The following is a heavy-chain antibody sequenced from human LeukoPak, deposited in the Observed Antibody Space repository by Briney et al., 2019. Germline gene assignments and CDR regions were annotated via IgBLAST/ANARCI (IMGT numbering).Heavy chain of an antibody. CDR3: AKSDPMIPVEGDFDY. CDR1: GFTFSSYA. D-gene: IGHD3-16*01. CDR2: ISGSGGST. J-gene: IGHJ4*02. Sequence: PEGSLRLSCAASGFTFSSYAMSWVRQAPGKGLEWVSAISGSGGSTYYADSVRGRFTISRDNSKNTLYLQMNSLRAEDTAVYYCAKSDPMIPVEGDFDYWGQGTLVTVSS. V-gene: IGHV3-23*01.